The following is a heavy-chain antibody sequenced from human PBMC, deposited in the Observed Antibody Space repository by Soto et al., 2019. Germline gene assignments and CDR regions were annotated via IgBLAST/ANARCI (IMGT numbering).Heavy chain of an antibody. CDR1: GGSISSSSYY. D-gene: IGHD3-9*01. CDR3: ARLFLNYDILTGYSPIYFDY. V-gene: IGHV4-39*01. J-gene: IGHJ4*03. Sequence: PSETLSLTCTVSGGSISSSSYYWGWIRQPPGKGLEWIGSIYYSGSTYYNPSLKSRVTISVDTSKNQFSLKLSSVTAADTAVYYCARLFLNYDILTGYSPIYFDYWGQGTTVTVSS. CDR2: IYYSGST.